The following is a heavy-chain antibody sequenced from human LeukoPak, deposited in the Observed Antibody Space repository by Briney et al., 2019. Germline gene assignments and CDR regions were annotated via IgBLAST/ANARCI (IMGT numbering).Heavy chain of an antibody. J-gene: IGHJ4*02. V-gene: IGHV3-48*01. Sequence: GGSLRLSCAASGFTFSSYSMNWVRQAPGKGLEWVSYISSSSSTIYYADSVKGRFTISRDNAKNSLYLQMNSLRAEDTAVYYCANGGLVIPFDYWGQGTLVTVSS. CDR3: ANGGLVIPFDY. CDR2: ISSSSSTI. CDR1: GFTFSSYS. D-gene: IGHD3/OR15-3a*01.